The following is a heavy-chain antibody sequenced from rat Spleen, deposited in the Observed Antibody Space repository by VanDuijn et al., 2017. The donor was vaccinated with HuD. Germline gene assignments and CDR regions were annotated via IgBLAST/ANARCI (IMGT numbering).Heavy chain of an antibody. J-gene: IGHJ1*01. CDR3: TTRDRGYFDF. Sequence: EVQLVESGGGLVQPGRSLKLSCAASGFTFSDYNMAWVRQAPGKGLEWVASIPNGGPNTYYSDSVKDRFTISRDNAKSTLYLQMDSLRSEDTATYYCTTRDRGYFDFWGPGTMVTVSS. V-gene: IGHV5-25*01. CDR2: IPNGGPNT. D-gene: IGHD1-4*01. CDR1: GFTFSDYN.